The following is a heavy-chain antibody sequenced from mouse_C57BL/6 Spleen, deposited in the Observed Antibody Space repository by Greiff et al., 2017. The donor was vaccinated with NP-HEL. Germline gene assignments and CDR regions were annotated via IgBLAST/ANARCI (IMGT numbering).Heavy chain of an antibody. Sequence: QVQLQQPGAELVKPGASVKMSCKASGYTFTSYWITWVKQRPGQGLAWIGDIYPGSGSTNYNEKFKSKATLTVDTSSSTAYMQLSSLTSEDSAVYYCARGGSSGYVGYAMDYWGQGTSVTVSS. V-gene: IGHV1-55*01. CDR1: GYTFTSYW. CDR2: IYPGSGST. CDR3: ARGGSSGYVGYAMDY. D-gene: IGHD3-2*02. J-gene: IGHJ4*01.